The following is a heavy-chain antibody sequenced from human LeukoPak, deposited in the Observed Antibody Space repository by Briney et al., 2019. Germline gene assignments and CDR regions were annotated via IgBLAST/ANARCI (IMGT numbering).Heavy chain of an antibody. CDR2: IRYDGSNK. Sequence: GGSLRLSCAASRFTFSSYGMHWVRQAPGKGLEWVAFIRYDGSNKYYADSVKGRFTISRDNSKNTLYLQMNSLRAEDTAVYYCAKDKGSGQLLLGNWFDPWGQGTLVTVSS. V-gene: IGHV3-30*02. D-gene: IGHD2-2*01. CDR1: RFTFSSYG. J-gene: IGHJ5*02. CDR3: AKDKGSGQLLLGNWFDP.